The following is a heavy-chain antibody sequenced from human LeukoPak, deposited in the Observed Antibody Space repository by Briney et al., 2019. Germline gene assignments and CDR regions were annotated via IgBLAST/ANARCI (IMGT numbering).Heavy chain of an antibody. CDR3: ARDDSSTTVTTFDY. J-gene: IGHJ4*02. V-gene: IGHV3-21*01. CDR1: GFTFRNYH. Sequence: GGSLKLSCAGAGFTFRNYHMFWVRQAPGKGLEWVSSISGSGSHKDYADSVKGRFTISRNNAKNSLYLQMNSLRAEDTAVYYCARDDSSTTVTTFDYWGQGTLVTVSS. CDR2: ISGSGSHK. D-gene: IGHD4-17*01.